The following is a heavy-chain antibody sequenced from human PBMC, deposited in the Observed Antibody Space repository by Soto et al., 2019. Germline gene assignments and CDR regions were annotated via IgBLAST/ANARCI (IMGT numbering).Heavy chain of an antibody. CDR3: ARSQFDYVWGTSGYFDS. CDR1: GYSFSTHW. CDR2: IYPGDSDA. D-gene: IGHD3-16*01. J-gene: IGHJ4*02. Sequence: GESLKISCNGSGYSFSTHWVGWVRQMPGKGLEWMGIIYPGDSDARYSPSFKGQVTISVDESTTTAFLQWSSLKASDTAMYFCARSQFDYVWGTSGYFDSWGQGTLVTVSS. V-gene: IGHV5-51*01.